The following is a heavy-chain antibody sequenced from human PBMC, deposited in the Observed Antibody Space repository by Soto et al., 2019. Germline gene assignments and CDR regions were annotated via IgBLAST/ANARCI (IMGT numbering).Heavy chain of an antibody. D-gene: IGHD4-4*01. CDR1: GFTFSSIA. Sequence: EVQLLESGGGLVQPGGSLRLSCAASGFTFSSIAMNWVRQAPGKGLAWDSAITGSGSSAYFADAVKGRFTISSDNSKKTLYLQMNSLRVEYSAVYFWAKATVTTSYFLGMDVRGPGTPVILSS. CDR2: ITGSGSSA. V-gene: IGHV3-23*01. J-gene: IGHJ6*02. CDR3: AKATVTTSYFLGMDV.